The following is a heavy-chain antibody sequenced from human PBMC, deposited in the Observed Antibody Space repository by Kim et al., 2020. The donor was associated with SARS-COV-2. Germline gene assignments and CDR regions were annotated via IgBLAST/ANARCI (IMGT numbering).Heavy chain of an antibody. CDR3: ARDRDRERGWDPLLWFGEGSGWFDP. J-gene: IGHJ5*02. Sequence: GGSLRLSCAASGFTFSSYSMNWVRQAPGKGLEWVSSISSSSSYIYYADSVKGRFTISRDNAKNSLYLQMNSLRAEDTAVYYCARDRDRERGWDPLLWFGEGSGWFDPWGQGTLVTVSS. CDR2: ISSSSSYI. CDR1: GFTFSSYS. V-gene: IGHV3-21*01. D-gene: IGHD3-10*01.